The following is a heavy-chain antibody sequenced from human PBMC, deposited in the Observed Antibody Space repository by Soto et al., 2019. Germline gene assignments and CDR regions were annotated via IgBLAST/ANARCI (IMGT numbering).Heavy chain of an antibody. V-gene: IGHV4-39*01. D-gene: IGHD3-3*01. CDR2: IYYSGST. J-gene: IGHJ6*03. CDR3: ARHRDFWSGNAPYYYMDV. Sequence: QLQLQESGPGLVKPSETLSLTCTVSGGSISSSSYYWGWIRQPPGKGLEWIGSIYYSGSTYYNPSLKSRVTISVDTSKNQCSLKLSSVTAADTAVYYCARHRDFWSGNAPYYYMDVWGKGTTVTVSS. CDR1: GGSISSSSYY.